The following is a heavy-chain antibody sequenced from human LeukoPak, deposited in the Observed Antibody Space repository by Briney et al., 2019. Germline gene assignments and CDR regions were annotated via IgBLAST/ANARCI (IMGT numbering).Heavy chain of an antibody. V-gene: IGHV4-59*01. Sequence: SETLSLTCNVSGGSISSDYWSWIRQPPGKGLEWIGYIYYSGNTNYNPSLKSRVTISVDMSKNQFSLNLSSVSAADTAVYYCASTGYGSGNSRFDYWGQGTLVTVSS. D-gene: IGHD3-10*01. CDR3: ASTGYGSGNSRFDY. J-gene: IGHJ4*02. CDR2: IYYSGNT. CDR1: GGSISSDY.